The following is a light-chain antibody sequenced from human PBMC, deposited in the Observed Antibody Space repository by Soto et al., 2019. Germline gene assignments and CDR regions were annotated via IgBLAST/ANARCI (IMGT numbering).Light chain of an antibody. CDR3: QQYGGSPLVT. CDR2: GAS. V-gene: IGKV3-20*01. CDR1: QSVSSNY. J-gene: IGKJ4*01. Sequence: EIVLTQSPGTLSLSPGERATLSCRASQSVSSNYLAWYQQKPGQAPWLLIYGASSRATGIPDRFSGSGSGTDFTLTISGLEPEDFAVYYCQQYGGSPLVTFGGGTKVEIK.